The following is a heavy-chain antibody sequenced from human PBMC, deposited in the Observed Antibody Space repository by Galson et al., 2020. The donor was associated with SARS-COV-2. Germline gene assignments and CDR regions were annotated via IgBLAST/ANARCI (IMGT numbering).Heavy chain of an antibody. CDR1: GYSFTSYW. CDR3: ARQISSSWYYYYGMDV. J-gene: IGHJ6*02. V-gene: IGHV5-51*01. CDR2: IYPGDSDT. D-gene: IGHD6-13*01. Sequence: HGESLKISCKGSGYSFTSYWIGWVSQMPGKGLEWMGIIYPGDSDTRYSPSFQGQVTISADKSISTAYLQWSSLKASDTAMYYCARQISSSWYYYYGMDVWGQGTTVTVSS.